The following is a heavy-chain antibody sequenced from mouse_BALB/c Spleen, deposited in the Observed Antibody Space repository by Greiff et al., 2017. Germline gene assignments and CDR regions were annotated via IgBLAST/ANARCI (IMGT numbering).Heavy chain of an antibody. D-gene: IGHD2-10*02. V-gene: IGHV1-4*01. J-gene: IGHJ3*01. CDR1: GYTFTSYT. Sequence: VQLKQSGAELARPGASVKMSCKASGYTFTSYTMHWVKQRPGQGLEWIGYINPSSGYTNYNQKFKDKATLTADKSSSTAYMQLSSLTSEDSAVYYCARGEYGNYVFAYWGQGTLVTVSA. CDR3: ARGEYGNYVFAY. CDR2: INPSSGYT.